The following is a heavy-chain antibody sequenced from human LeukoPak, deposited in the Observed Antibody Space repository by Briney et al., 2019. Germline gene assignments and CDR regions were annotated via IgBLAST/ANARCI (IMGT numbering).Heavy chain of an antibody. V-gene: IGHV3-30*04. D-gene: IGHD5-24*01. Sequence: PGRSLRLSCAASGFTFSSYAMHWVRQAPGKGLEWVAVISYNGNNKNYADSLKGRFTISRDNSKNTLYLQMNSLRAEDTAVYYCAREGGGYNNRGFDYWGQGTLVTVSS. CDR3: AREGGGYNNRGFDY. CDR1: GFTFSSYA. J-gene: IGHJ4*02. CDR2: ISYNGNNK.